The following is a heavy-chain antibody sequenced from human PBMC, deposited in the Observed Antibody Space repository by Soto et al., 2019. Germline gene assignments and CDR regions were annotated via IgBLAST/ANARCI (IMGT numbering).Heavy chain of an antibody. D-gene: IGHD2-8*01. J-gene: IGHJ6*02. V-gene: IGHV4-31*04. Sequence: QVRLQESGPGLVRPSQTLSLTCTVSGDSLSSGGYYCSWIRQLPGKGLEWIGFNYYSGGTFYNPSLRSRVTMSADASKNQISLKLSSVTAADTAVYYCAKTKTPHVRNGMDVWGQGTTVTVSS. CDR3: AKTKTPHVRNGMDV. CDR1: GDSLSSGGYY. CDR2: NYYSGGT.